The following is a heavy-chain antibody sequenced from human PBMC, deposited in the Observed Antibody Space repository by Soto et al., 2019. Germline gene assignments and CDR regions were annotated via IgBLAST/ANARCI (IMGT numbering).Heavy chain of an antibody. V-gene: IGHV1-69*12. CDR3: ASSVAKYYYYGMDV. Sequence: QVQLVQSGAEVKKPGSSVKVSCKASGGTFSSYAISWVRQAPGQGLEWMGGIIPIFGTANYAQKFQGRVTITADESTRKGYMEVSSLRSEDTAVYYCASSVAKYYYYGMDVWGQGTTVTVSS. CDR1: GGTFSSYA. D-gene: IGHD5-12*01. CDR2: IIPIFGTA. J-gene: IGHJ6*02.